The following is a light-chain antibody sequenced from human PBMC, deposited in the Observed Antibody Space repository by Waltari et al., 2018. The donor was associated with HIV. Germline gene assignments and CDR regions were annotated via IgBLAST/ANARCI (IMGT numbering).Light chain of an antibody. V-gene: IGLV1-47*01. J-gene: IGLJ3*02. CDR2: RNN. CDR1: TSNIGSKF. Sequence: VLTQPPSTSGTPGQKVTIPCSGSTSNIGSKFVSWYQQFPGTAPKLLIFRNNERPSGVPDRFSGSKSGISASLAITGLRSEDEADYYCAAWDVSLSGWVFGGGTKLTVL. CDR3: AAWDVSLSGWV.